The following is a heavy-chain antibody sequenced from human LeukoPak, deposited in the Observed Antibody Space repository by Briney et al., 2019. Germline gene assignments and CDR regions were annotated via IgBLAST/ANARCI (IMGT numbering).Heavy chain of an antibody. V-gene: IGHV3-30*02. CDR1: GFTFSSYG. J-gene: IGHJ4*02. D-gene: IGHD6-13*01. Sequence: GGSLRLSCAASGFTFSSYGMHWVRQAPGKGLEWVAFIRYDGSNKYYADSVKGRFTISRDNSKNTLYLQMNSLRAEDTAVYYCAKAVFPAVRPYSSSFSLDYWGQGTLVTVSS. CDR2: IRYDGSNK. CDR3: AKAVFPAVRPYSSSFSLDY.